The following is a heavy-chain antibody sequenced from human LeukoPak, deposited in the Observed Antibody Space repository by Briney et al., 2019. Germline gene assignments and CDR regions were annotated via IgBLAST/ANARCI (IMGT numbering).Heavy chain of an antibody. Sequence: GGSLRLSCAASGVAFSHAWMSWVRQAPGKGLEWVAQIKTTSAGGPTEYAAPVKGRFTSSRDDSEDMLYLQMNSLKTEDTAVYYCTTNDAFDIWGQGTMVIVSS. V-gene: IGHV3-15*01. CDR2: IKTTSAGGPT. J-gene: IGHJ3*02. CDR3: TTNDAFDI. CDR1: GVAFSHAW.